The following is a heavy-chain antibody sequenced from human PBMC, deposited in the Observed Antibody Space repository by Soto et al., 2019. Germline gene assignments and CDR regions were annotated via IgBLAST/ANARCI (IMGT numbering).Heavy chain of an antibody. CDR1: GLSVSDNY. V-gene: IGHV3-53*01. D-gene: IGHD2-21*01. CDR3: VSRIPSWVFDY. CDR2: MYAGGDT. J-gene: IGHJ4*01. Sequence: GGSLRLSCGASGLSVSDNYMGWVRQAPGRGLEWVSVMYAGGDTHYAGSVKGRFTISRDKSENTLYLQMNRLRDEDTGVYFCVSRIPSWVFDYWGLGTLVTVSS.